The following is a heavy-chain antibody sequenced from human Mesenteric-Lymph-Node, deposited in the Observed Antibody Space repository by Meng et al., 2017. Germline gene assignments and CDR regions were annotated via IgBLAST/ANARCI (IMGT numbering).Heavy chain of an antibody. V-gene: IGHV4-34*01. D-gene: IGHD5-12*01. CDR3: ARGSRLRKLDY. J-gene: IGHJ4*02. CDR1: CASSSGYY. Sequence: LLPHWGASLVHPPEALSPTCAVYCASSSGYYWLWILQPPGKWLEWIVEINHSGSTNYNPSLKSQVTISVDSSNNQFSLKLSSVTAADTAVYYCARGSRLRKLDYWGQGTLVTVSS. CDR2: INHSGST.